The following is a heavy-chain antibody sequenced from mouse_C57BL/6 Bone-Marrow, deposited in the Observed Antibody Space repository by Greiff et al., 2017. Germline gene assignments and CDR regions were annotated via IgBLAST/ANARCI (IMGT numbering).Heavy chain of an antibody. CDR3: ARSRYGSRYFDV. J-gene: IGHJ1*03. D-gene: IGHD1-1*01. CDR1: GYAFTNYL. CDR2: INPGSGGT. Sequence: QVQLQQSGAELVRPGTSVKVSCKASGYAFTNYLIEWVKQRPGQGLEWIGVINPGSGGTNYNEKFKGKATLTADKSSSTAYMQLSSLTSEDSAVYFCARSRYGSRYFDVWGTGTTVTVSS. V-gene: IGHV1-54*01.